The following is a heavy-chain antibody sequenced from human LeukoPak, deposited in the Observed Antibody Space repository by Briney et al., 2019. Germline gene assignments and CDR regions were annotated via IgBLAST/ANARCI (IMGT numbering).Heavy chain of an antibody. V-gene: IGHV3-21*01. Sequence: GGSLRLSCAASGFTFSSYSMNWVRQSPGKGLEWVSSISSSSYIYYADSVKGRFTISRDNAKNSLFLQMNSLRAEDTAVYYCVSAYGSGWFGFDYWGQGTLVTASS. J-gene: IGHJ4*02. D-gene: IGHD2-15*01. CDR3: VSAYGSGWFGFDY. CDR2: ISSSSYI. CDR1: GFTFSSYS.